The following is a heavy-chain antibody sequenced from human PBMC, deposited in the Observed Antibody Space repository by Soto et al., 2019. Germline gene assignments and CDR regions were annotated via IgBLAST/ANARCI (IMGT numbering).Heavy chain of an antibody. V-gene: IGHV1-18*01. CDR2: ISAYNGNT. J-gene: IGHJ4*02. CDR1: GYTFTSYG. D-gene: IGHD2-21*02. CDR3: AADRTYCGGDCYVD. Sequence: ASVKVSCKASGYTFTSYGISWVRQAPGQGLEWMGWISAYNGNTNYAQKLQGRVTMTTDTSTSTAYMELSSLRSEDTAVYYCAADRTYCGGDCYVDWGQGTQVTVSS.